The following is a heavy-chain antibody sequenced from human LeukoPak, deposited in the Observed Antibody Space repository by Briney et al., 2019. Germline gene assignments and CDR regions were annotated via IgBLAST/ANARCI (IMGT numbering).Heavy chain of an antibody. CDR2: IYHSGKS. J-gene: IGHJ4*02. V-gene: IGHV4-38-2*02. CDR1: GYSISSGYY. CDR3: ARDRAGGLRFVEWLSAFDY. D-gene: IGHD3-3*01. Sequence: KPSETLSLTCSVSGYSISSGYYWDWIRQPPGKGLEWIASIYHSGKSYYNPSLESRVTISVDTSKNQISLKLRSVTAADTAVYYCARDRAGGLRFVEWLSAFDYWGQGTLVTVSS.